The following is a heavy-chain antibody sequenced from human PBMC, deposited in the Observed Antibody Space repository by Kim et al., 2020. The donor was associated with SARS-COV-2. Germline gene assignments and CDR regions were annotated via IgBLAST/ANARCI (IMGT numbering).Heavy chain of an antibody. V-gene: IGHV3-73*01. Sequence: GGSLRLSCAASGFTFSGSAIHWVRQASGKGLEWVGRIRSKANSYETAYAASVKGRFTISRADSTYTAYLQINSLKTEATAVYYGTNVPGTTLAFWDAFD. CDR1: GFTFSGSA. D-gene: IGHD1-1*01. J-gene: IGHJ3*02. CDR3: TNVPGTTLAFWDAFD. CDR2: IRSKANSYET.